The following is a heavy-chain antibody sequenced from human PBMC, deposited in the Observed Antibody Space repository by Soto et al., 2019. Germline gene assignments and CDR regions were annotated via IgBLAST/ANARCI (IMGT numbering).Heavy chain of an antibody. D-gene: IGHD6-19*01. CDR2: FTSGGST. J-gene: IGHJ4*02. CDR1: GFIFSNYA. CDR3: ARTDKYNSQSSGWANRFDY. V-gene: IGHV3-23*01. Sequence: EVQLLESRGDLVQPGGSLRLSCAASGFIFSNYAMTWVRQAPGKGPEWVSTFTSGGSTYYRDTVKGRFTISRDNSKNTLYLKMNSLRAEDTAVYYCARTDKYNSQSSGWANRFDYWGQGTLFTVSS.